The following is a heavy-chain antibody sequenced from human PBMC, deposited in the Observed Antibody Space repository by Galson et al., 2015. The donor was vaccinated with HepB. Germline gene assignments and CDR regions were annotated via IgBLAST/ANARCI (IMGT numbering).Heavy chain of an antibody. D-gene: IGHD3-16*01. CDR3: ARERGGGYFDY. CDR1: GYTFTSYA. V-gene: IGHV1-3*01. J-gene: IGHJ4*02. Sequence: SVKVSCKASGYTFTSYAMHWVRQAPGQRLEWMGWINAGNGNTKYSQKFQGRVTITRDTSASTAYMELSSLRSEGTAVYYCARERGGGYFDYWGQGTLVTVSS. CDR2: INAGNGNT.